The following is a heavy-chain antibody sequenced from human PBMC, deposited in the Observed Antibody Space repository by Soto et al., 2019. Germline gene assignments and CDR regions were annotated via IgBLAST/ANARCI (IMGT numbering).Heavy chain of an antibody. V-gene: IGHV2-26*01. Sequence: SGPTLVNPTETLTLTCTVSGFSLSNARMGVSWIRQPPGKALEWLAHIFSNDEKSYSTSLKSRLTISKDTSKSQVVLTMTNMDPVDTAAYYCGRIEYSSSWNDAFDIWGQGTMVTVAS. CDR3: GRIEYSSSWNDAFDI. J-gene: IGHJ3*02. CDR2: IFSNDEK. CDR1: GFSLSNARMG. D-gene: IGHD6-13*01.